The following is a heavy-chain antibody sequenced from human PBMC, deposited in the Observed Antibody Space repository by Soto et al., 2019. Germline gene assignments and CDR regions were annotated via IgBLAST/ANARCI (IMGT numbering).Heavy chain of an antibody. CDR1: GYSFTSYW. V-gene: IGHV5-51*01. D-gene: IGHD5-12*01. CDR3: ARNRGVRSRWLPSNYYGMDV. J-gene: IGHJ6*02. Sequence: GESLKISCKGSGYSFTSYWIGWVRQMPAKGLEWMGIIYPGDSDTRYSPSFQGQVTISADKSISTAYLQWSSLKASDTAMYYCARNRGVRSRWLPSNYYGMDVWGQGTTVTVSS. CDR2: IYPGDSDT.